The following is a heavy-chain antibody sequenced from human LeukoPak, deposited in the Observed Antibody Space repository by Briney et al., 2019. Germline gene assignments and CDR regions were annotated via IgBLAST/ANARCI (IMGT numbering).Heavy chain of an antibody. J-gene: IGHJ4*02. CDR1: GGSISSYY. V-gene: IGHV4-59*01. CDR3: ARSSPPIYYDSSGYSFDY. D-gene: IGHD3-22*01. Sequence: SETLSLTCTVSGGSISSYYWSWIRQPPGKGLEWIGYIYYSGSTNYNPSLKSRVTISVDTSKNQFSLKLSPVTAADTAVYYCARSSPPIYYDSSGYSFDYWGQGTLVTVSS. CDR2: IYYSGST.